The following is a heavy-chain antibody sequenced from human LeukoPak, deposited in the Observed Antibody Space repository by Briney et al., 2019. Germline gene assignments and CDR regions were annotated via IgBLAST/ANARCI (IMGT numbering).Heavy chain of an antibody. V-gene: IGHV4-34*01. CDR1: GGSFSGYY. CDR2: INHSGST. J-gene: IGHJ4*02. CDR3: ARGGYYYDSWLSY. D-gene: IGHD3-22*01. Sequence: SETLSLTFAVYGGSFSGYYWSWIRQPPGKGLEWIGEINHSGSTNYNPSLKSRVTISVDTSKNQFSLKLSSVTAADTAVYYCARGGYYYDSWLSYWGQGTLVTVSS.